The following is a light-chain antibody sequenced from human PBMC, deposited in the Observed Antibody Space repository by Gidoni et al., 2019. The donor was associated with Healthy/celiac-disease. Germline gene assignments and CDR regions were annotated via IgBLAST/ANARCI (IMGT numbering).Light chain of an antibody. V-gene: IGKV1-9*01. CDR3: QQLSSYLVWT. Sequence: DIQLTQSPSFLSASVGDRVTITCRASPGISTYLAWYQQKPGKAPKLLIYAASTVQSGVPSRFGGSGSGTEFTLTISSLQQEDFATYCCQQLSSYLVWTFGHGTKVEIK. J-gene: IGKJ1*01. CDR1: PGISTY. CDR2: AAS.